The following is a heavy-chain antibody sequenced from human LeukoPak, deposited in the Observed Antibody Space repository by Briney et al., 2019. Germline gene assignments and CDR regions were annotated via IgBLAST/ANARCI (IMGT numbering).Heavy chain of an antibody. CDR2: ISGSGGTT. CDR3: ASPFVADYGRLGY. Sequence: PGVSLRLSCAVYGFTFRSYSMSWVRQAPGKGLEWVSNISGSGGTTYYADSVKGTFTISRDNSKNTLSLQMMSLRAEDTDVYDCASPFVADYGRLGYWGQGTLVTVSS. D-gene: IGHD4-17*01. CDR1: GFTFRSYS. V-gene: IGHV3-23*01. J-gene: IGHJ4*02.